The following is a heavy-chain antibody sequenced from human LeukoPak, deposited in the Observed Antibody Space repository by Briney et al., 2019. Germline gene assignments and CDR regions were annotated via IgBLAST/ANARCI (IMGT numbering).Heavy chain of an antibody. CDR1: GGSISSSSYY. CDR3: ARTKFGYYYDSSGYYTDAFDI. Sequence: PSETLSLTCTVSGGSISSSSYYWGWIRQPPGKGLEWIGSIYCSGSTYYNPSLKSRVTISVDTSKNQFSLKLSSVTAADTAVYYCARTKFGYYYDSSGYYTDAFDIWGQGTMVTVSS. J-gene: IGHJ3*02. V-gene: IGHV4-39*01. CDR2: IYCSGST. D-gene: IGHD3-22*01.